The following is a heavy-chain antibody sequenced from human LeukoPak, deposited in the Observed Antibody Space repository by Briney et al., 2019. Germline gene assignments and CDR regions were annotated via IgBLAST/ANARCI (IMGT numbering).Heavy chain of an antibody. D-gene: IGHD3-3*01. V-gene: IGHV3-33*01. CDR3: ARDGLCDFWSGRLTNWFDP. CDR1: GFTFSSYG. Sequence: PGRSLRLSCAASGFTFSSYGMHWVRQAPGKGLEWVAVIWYDGSNKYYADSVKGRFTISRDNSKNTLYLQMNSLRAEDTAVYYCARDGLCDFWSGRLTNWFDPWGQGTLVTVSS. J-gene: IGHJ5*02. CDR2: IWYDGSNK.